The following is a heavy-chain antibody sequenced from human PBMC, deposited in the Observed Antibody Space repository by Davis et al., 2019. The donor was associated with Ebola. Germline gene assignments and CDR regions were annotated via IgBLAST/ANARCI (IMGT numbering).Heavy chain of an antibody. CDR2: ISAYNGNT. Sequence: AASVKVSCKSSGDTFNFYAVNWLRQAPGQGLEWMGWISAYNGNTNYAQKLQGRVTMTTDTSTSTAYMELRSLRSDDTAVYYCARGITMVRGVTWFDPWGQGTLVTVSS. J-gene: IGHJ5*02. D-gene: IGHD3-10*01. CDR3: ARGITMVRGVTWFDP. CDR1: GDTFNFYA. V-gene: IGHV1-18*01.